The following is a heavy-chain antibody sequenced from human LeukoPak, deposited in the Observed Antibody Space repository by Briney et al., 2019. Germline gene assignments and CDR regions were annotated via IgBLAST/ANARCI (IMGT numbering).Heavy chain of an antibody. CDR2: SSVYRGNT. CDR1: GYTFTSYG. D-gene: IGHD2-21*02. CDR3: ARGIVVVTAIPPHYFDY. V-gene: IGHV1-18*01. Sequence: ASVKVSCKASGYTFTSYGINWVRQAPGQGLEWMGWSSVYRGNTNYAQKFQGRVTMTTDTSTSTAYMDLRSLRSDDTAVYYCARGIVVVTAIPPHYFDYWGQGTLVTVSS. J-gene: IGHJ4*02.